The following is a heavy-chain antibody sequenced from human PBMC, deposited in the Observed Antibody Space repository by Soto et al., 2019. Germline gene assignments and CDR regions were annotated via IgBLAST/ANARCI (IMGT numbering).Heavy chain of an antibody. Sequence: ASVKVSCKTSGYTFTGYYMHWVRQAPGQGLEWMGWINPNSGGTKYAQKFQGRVTMTRDTSTSTAYMELSRLRSDDTAVYYCARAQYSSGWCDYWGQGTLGTVSS. V-gene: IGHV1-2*02. CDR3: ARAQYSSGWCDY. CDR1: GYTFTGYY. D-gene: IGHD6-19*01. J-gene: IGHJ4*02. CDR2: INPNSGGT.